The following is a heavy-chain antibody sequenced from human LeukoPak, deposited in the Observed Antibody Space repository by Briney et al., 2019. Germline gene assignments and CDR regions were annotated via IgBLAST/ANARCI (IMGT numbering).Heavy chain of an antibody. CDR1: GDSFSSYY. V-gene: IGHV4-4*09. D-gene: IGHD3-10*01. J-gene: IGHJ4*02. CDR3: ARSRLRGLIFFDY. CDR2: IYTSGST. Sequence: PWESLSLTCTVSGDSFSSYYWSWIRQPPGKGLEWIGYIYTSGSTNYNTSLKSRVTISVDTSKNQFSLKLSSVTAADTAVYYCARSRLRGLIFFDYWGQGALVTVSS.